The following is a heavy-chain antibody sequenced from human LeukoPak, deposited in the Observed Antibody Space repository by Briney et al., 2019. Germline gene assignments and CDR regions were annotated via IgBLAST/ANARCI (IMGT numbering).Heavy chain of an antibody. J-gene: IGHJ4*02. D-gene: IGHD6-19*01. CDR3: ASSTGQWLVRGAGFDY. CDR2: IIPIFGTA. Sequence: SVKVSCKASGGTFSSYAISWVRQAPGQGLEWMGGIIPIFGTANYAQKFQGRVTITTDESTSTAYMELSSLRSEDTAVYYCASSTGQWLVRGAGFDYWGQGTLVTVSS. CDR1: GGTFSSYA. V-gene: IGHV1-69*05.